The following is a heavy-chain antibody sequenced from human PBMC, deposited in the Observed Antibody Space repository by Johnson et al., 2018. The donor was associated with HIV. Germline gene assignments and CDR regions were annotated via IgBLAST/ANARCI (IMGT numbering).Heavy chain of an antibody. J-gene: IGHJ3*02. Sequence: VQLVESGGGVQRPGGSLRLSCAASGFTFDDYAMHWVRQAPGKGLEWVSGISWNSGSIGYADSVKGRLTISRDNAKNSLYLQMNSLRAEDTAVYFCARAINDAFDIWGQGTMVTVSP. CDR3: ARAINDAFDI. CDR1: GFTFDDYA. V-gene: IGHV3-9*01. CDR2: ISWNSGSI.